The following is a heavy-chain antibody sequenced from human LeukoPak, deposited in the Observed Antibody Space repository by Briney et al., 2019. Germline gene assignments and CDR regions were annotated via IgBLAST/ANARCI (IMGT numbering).Heavy chain of an antibody. V-gene: IGHV3-30*03. Sequence: PGGSLRLSCAASGFTFSSYGMHWARQAPGKGLEWVAVISYDGSNKYYADSVKGRFTISRDNSKNTLYLQMNSLRAEDTAVYYCARGIVVPAAILEGNNWFDPWGQGTLVTVSS. CDR3: ARGIVVPAAILEGNNWFDP. D-gene: IGHD2-2*01. CDR2: ISYDGSNK. CDR1: GFTFSSYG. J-gene: IGHJ5*02.